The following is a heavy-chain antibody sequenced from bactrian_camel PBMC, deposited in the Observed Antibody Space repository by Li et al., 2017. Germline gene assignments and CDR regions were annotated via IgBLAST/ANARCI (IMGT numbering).Heavy chain of an antibody. V-gene: IGHV3S63*01. CDR3: AADYVCPWWYASDLEYNY. D-gene: IGHD2*01. CDR1: GFSSDDYA. Sequence: HVQLVESGGGSVQAGGSLTLSCTVSGFSSDDYAMGWYRQSPGDKCEMVSTISTDGSIFYVDSVKGRFTISQDNAKSTLYLQMNSLKPEDTGMYYCAADYVCPWWYASDLEYNYWGQGTQVTVS. J-gene: IGHJ4*01. CDR2: ISTDGSI.